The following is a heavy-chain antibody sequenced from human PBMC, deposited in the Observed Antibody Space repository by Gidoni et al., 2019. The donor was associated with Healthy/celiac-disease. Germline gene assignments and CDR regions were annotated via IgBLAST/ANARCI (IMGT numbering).Heavy chain of an antibody. V-gene: IGHV3-72*01. J-gene: IGHJ4*02. CDR3: ARGGYSGYDRFLYFDY. D-gene: IGHD5-12*01. CDR1: GFTFSDHY. CDR2: TRNKANSYTT. Sequence: EVQLVESGGGLVQPGGSLRLSCAASGFTFSDHYMDWVRQAPGKGLEWVGRTRNKANSYTTEYAASVKGRFTISRDDSKNSLYLQMNSLKTEDTAVYYCARGGYSGYDRFLYFDYWGQGTLVTVSS.